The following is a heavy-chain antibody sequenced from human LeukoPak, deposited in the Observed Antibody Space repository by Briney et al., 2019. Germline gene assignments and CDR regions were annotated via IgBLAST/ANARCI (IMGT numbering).Heavy chain of an antibody. J-gene: IGHJ4*02. D-gene: IGHD6-6*01. Sequence: SETLSPTCAVYGGSFSGYYWSWIRQPPGKGLEWIGEINHSGSTNYNPSLKSRVTITVDTSKNQFSLKLSSVTAADTAVYYCARGRGTWQLAPFDYWGREPWSPSPQ. CDR1: GGSFSGYY. V-gene: IGHV4-34*01. CDR3: ARGRGTWQLAPFDY. CDR2: INHSGST.